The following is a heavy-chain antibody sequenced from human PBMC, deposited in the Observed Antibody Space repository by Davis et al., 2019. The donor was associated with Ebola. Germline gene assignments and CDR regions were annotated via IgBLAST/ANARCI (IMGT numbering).Heavy chain of an antibody. J-gene: IGHJ4*02. V-gene: IGHV3-30*04. CDR1: GFTFSSYA. Sequence: GGSLRLSCAASGFTFSSYAMHWVRQAPGKGLEWVAVISYDGSNKYYADSMKGRFTISRDNSKNTLYLQMNSLRAEDTAVYYCARSDALDYWGQGTLVTVSS. CDR2: ISYDGSNK. CDR3: ARSDALDY.